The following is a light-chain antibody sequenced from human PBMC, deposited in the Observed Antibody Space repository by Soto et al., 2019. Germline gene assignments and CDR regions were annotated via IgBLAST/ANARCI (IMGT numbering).Light chain of an antibody. CDR1: QNIGNS. CDR2: DAS. J-gene: IGKJ5*01. Sequence: EIVLTQSPPTLSLSLGERATLSCRASQNIGNSLDWYQQKLGRAPRLLIYDASNRAAGIPARFSASGSGTDFTLTISSLEPEDFALYYCQQRIDWPITFGQGTRLEIK. V-gene: IGKV3-11*01. CDR3: QQRIDWPIT.